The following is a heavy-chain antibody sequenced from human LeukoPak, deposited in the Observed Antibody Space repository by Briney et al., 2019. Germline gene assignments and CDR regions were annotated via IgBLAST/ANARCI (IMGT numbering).Heavy chain of an antibody. V-gene: IGHV3-7*04. Sequence: GGSLRLSCAASGFTFSSTWMSWVRQAPGKGLEWVANIKEDGSVKYYVDSVKGRFTISRDNAKTSLYLQMTSLRVEDTAVYYCVRVAPALSYWGQGTLVTVSS. CDR2: IKEDGSVK. D-gene: IGHD3-16*02. CDR1: GFTFSSTW. J-gene: IGHJ4*02. CDR3: VRVAPALSY.